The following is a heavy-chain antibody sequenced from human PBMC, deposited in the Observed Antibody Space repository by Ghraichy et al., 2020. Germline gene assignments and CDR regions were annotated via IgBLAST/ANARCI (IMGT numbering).Heavy chain of an antibody. CDR3: ASSKLFATILDF. D-gene: IGHD1-26*01. J-gene: IGHJ4*02. V-gene: IGHV3-23*01. Sequence: SCAASGFTFTSYHMTWVRQAPGKRLEWVLSIASNVGTTYYAGSVKGRFTISRDNSKNTLYLQMNSLRAEDTALYYCASSKLFATILDFWGQGTLVTVSS. CDR2: IASNVGTT. CDR1: GFTFTSYH.